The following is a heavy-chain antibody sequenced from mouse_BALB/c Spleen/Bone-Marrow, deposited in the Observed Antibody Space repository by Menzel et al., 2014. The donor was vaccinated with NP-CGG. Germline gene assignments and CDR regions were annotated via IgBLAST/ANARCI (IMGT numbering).Heavy chain of an antibody. D-gene: IGHD2-3*01. CDR2: INPYNDGT. J-gene: IGHJ4*01. CDR1: GYTFTSYI. CDR3: ARRWLPYAMDY. V-gene: IGHV1-14*01. Sequence: VHVRQSGPELVKPGASVKMSCKASGYTFTSYIMHWVKQKPGQGLEWIGYINPYNDGTKYNEKFKGKATLTSDKSSSTAYMEISSLTPEDSAVYDCARRWLPYAMDYWGQGTPVTVS.